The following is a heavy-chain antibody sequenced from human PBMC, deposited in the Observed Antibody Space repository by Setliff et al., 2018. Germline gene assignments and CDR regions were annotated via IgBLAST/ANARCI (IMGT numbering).Heavy chain of an antibody. CDR2: IDWDDDK. Sequence: SGPTLVNPTQALALTCSFSGFSLTTNGVGVGWIRQSPGKALEWLARIDWDDDKYYSTSLKTRLTISKDTSKNQVVLTMTNMDSVDTATYYCARTVRSGSYHYYYMHVWGKGTTVTVSS. J-gene: IGHJ6*03. D-gene: IGHD1-26*01. V-gene: IGHV2-70*11. CDR1: GFSLTTNGVG. CDR3: ARTVRSGSYHYYYMHV.